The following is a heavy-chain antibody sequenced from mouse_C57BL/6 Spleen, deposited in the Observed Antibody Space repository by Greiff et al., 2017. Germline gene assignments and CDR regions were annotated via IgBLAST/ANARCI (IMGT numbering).Heavy chain of an antibody. CDR1: GYTFTSSW. CDR3: ARSGDGYDY. J-gene: IGHJ2*01. V-gene: IGHV1-64*01. D-gene: IGHD2-3*01. CDR2: IHPNSGST. Sequence: QVHVKQPGAELVKPGASVTLSCKASGYTFTSSWMHWVKQRPGQGLEWIGMIHPNSGSTNYNEKFKSKATLTVDKSSSTAYMQLSSLTSEDSAVYYCARSGDGYDYWGQGTTLTVSS.